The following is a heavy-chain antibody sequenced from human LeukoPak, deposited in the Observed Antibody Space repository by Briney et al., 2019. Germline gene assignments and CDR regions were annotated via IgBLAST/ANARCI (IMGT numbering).Heavy chain of an antibody. J-gene: IGHJ4*02. D-gene: IGHD3-22*01. CDR3: ARDRGYYDSSGHFDY. CDR1: GFTFSSYA. CDR2: ISYDGSNK. V-gene: IGHV3-30-3*01. Sequence: PGGSLRLSCAASGFTFSSYAMHWVRQAPGKGLEWVAVISYDGSNKYYADSVKGRFTISRDNSKNTLYLQMNSLRAEDTAVYYCARDRGYYDSSGHFDYWGQGTLVTVSS.